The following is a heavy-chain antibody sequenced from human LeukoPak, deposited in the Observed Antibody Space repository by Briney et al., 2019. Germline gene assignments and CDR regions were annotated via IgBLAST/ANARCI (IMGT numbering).Heavy chain of an antibody. J-gene: IGHJ4*02. D-gene: IGHD3-10*01. CDR1: GGSISSSSYY. Sequence: SETLSLTCTVSGGSISSSSYYWGWIRRPPGKGLEWIGSIYYSGSTYYNPSLKSRVTISVDTSKNQFSLKLSSVTAADTAVYYCMVRGVIGYYFDYWGQGTLVTVSS. V-gene: IGHV4-39*01. CDR2: IYYSGST. CDR3: MVRGVIGYYFDY.